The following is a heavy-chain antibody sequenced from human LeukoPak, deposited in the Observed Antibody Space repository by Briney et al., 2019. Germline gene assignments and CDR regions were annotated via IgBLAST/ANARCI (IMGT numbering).Heavy chain of an antibody. CDR2: IYYSGST. Sequence: SETLSLTCTVSGGSISSYYWSWLRQPPGKGLEWIGYIYYSGSTNYNPSLKSRVTISVDTSKNQFSLKLSSVTAADTAVYYCARAPVGYGYYFDYWGQGTLVTVSS. V-gene: IGHV4-59*01. J-gene: IGHJ4*02. CDR1: GGSISSYY. CDR3: ARAPVGYGYYFDY. D-gene: IGHD5-18*01.